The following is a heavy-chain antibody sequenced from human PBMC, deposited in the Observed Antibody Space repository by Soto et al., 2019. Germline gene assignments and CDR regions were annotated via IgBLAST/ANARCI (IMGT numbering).Heavy chain of an antibody. Sequence: QVQLVQSGAEVKKPGSSVKVSCKASGGTFSSYAISWVRQAPGQGLEWMGGIIPIFGTANYAQKFQGRVTITADESTSTAYRELSSLRSEDTAVYYCARAVRGVGTYFYYCSMDVWGQGTTVTVSS. D-gene: IGHD3-10*01. CDR2: IIPIFGTA. CDR1: GGTFSSYA. CDR3: ARAVRGVGTYFYYCSMDV. V-gene: IGHV1-69*01. J-gene: IGHJ6*02.